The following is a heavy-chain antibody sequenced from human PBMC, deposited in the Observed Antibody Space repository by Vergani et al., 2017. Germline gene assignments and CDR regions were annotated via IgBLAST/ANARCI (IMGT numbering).Heavy chain of an antibody. CDR3: ARQFWGGGGYRFDH. CDR1: GTSISGSSDY. CDR2: ILYTGTS. J-gene: IGHJ4*02. D-gene: IGHD5-18*01. V-gene: IGHV4-39*01. Sequence: QLQLQESGPGLLKPSETLSLTCSVSGTSISGSSDYWGRIRQPPGKGLEWIGSILYTGTSYYNPSLESRATNSVDTSKNQFSLKLKSVTAADTAVYYCARQFWGGGGYRFDHWGQGTLVTVSS.